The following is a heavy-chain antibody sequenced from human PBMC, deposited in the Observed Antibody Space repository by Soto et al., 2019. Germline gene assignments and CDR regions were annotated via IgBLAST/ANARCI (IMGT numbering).Heavy chain of an antibody. D-gene: IGHD3-22*01. CDR3: XXXXXYDESSGYFDY. Sequence: EVQLVESGGGLVQPGGSLRLSCAASGFIFNNYWMTWVRQAPGKGLEWVANIKQDGSEKYYVDSVKGRFTISRDNAKNSLYLQMNSLRADXXXXXXXXXXXXYDESSGYFDYWGQGTLVTVSS. J-gene: IGHJ4*02. V-gene: IGHV3-7*01. CDR2: IKQDGSEK. CDR1: GFIFNNYW.